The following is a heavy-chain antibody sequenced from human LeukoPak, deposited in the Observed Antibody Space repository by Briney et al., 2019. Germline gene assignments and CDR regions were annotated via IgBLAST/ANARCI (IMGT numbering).Heavy chain of an antibody. CDR3: ARHCSTTTCQYYYYHMDV. Sequence: PSQTLSLIRTVSGGSINPYYWSWIRQVPGKGLEWLGYFLYSGSANYNPSLKSRISISVDTSKKQISLTLTSVTAADTAVYYCARHCSTTTCQYYYYHMDVWGKGTTVTVSS. J-gene: IGHJ6*03. CDR2: FLYSGSA. V-gene: IGHV4-59*08. D-gene: IGHD2-2*01. CDR1: GGSINPYY.